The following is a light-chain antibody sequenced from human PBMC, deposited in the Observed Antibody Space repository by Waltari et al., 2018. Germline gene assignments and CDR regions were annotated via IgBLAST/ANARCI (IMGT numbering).Light chain of an antibody. CDR3: QQYGTSPWT. CDR1: ESGSSN. Sequence: EIVMPHSPATLSVSPGERATLSCRASESGSSNVAWYQQKPGQAPRLLIYGASTRATGVPAKFRGSGSGTDFTLTISSLQSEDFAVYYCQQYGTSPWTFGQGTKVEIK. CDR2: GAS. J-gene: IGKJ1*01. V-gene: IGKV3-15*01.